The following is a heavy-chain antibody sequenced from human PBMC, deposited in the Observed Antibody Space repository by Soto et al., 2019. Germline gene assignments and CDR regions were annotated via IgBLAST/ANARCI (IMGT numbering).Heavy chain of an antibody. CDR3: ARPYSSGWYLEGIFDY. D-gene: IGHD6-19*01. Sequence: SGGSLRLSCAASGFTFSSYCMNWVRQAPGKGLEWVSSISSSSSYIYYADSVKGRFTISRDNAKNSLYLQMNSLRAEDTAVYYCARPYSSGWYLEGIFDYWGQGTLVTVSS. CDR2: ISSSSSYI. V-gene: IGHV3-21*01. CDR1: GFTFSSYC. J-gene: IGHJ4*02.